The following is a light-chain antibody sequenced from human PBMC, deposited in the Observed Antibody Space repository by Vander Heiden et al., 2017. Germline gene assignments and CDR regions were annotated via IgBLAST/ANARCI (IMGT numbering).Light chain of an antibody. CDR1: SGDVGGYNY. Sequence: SALTQPPSASGSPVQSGTIPCTDTSGDVGGYNYVSWYQQHPGKAPKLMIYEVNERPSGVPYRFSGSKSGNTASLTVSGLQAEDEGDYYCSSYAGGNYVVFGGGTKLTVL. J-gene: IGLJ3*02. V-gene: IGLV2-8*01. CDR2: EVN. CDR3: SSYAGGNYVV.